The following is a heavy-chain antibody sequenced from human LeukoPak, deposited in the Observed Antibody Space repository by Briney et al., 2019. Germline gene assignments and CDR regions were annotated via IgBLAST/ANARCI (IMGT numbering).Heavy chain of an antibody. D-gene: IGHD1-1*01. CDR2: IKSDGSIT. CDR1: GFTFTDYW. CDR3: TRDRGIRNWFDP. Sequence: GGSLRLSCAASGFTFTDYWMFWVRLVPGKGLMWVSRIKSDGSITNYADSVKGRFTISRDNAEDTLYLQMNSLRAEDTGVYYCTRDRGIRNWFDPWGQGTLVTVSS. V-gene: IGHV3-74*01. J-gene: IGHJ5*02.